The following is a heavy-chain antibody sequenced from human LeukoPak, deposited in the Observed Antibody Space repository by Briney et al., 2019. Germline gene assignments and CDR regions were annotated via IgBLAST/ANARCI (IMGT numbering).Heavy chain of an antibody. CDR2: VSAYNGNT. V-gene: IGHV1-18*01. CDR1: GYTFTSFG. D-gene: IGHD2-2*01. Sequence: ASVKVSCKASGYTFTSFGITWVRQAPGQGLEWMGVVSAYNGNTNYAQKVQGRVTMTTDSSTSTAYMELRSLRSDDTALYYCARAFHCSSTSCYGYYYNGMDVWGQGTTVTVS. J-gene: IGHJ6*02. CDR3: ARAFHCSSTSCYGYYYNGMDV.